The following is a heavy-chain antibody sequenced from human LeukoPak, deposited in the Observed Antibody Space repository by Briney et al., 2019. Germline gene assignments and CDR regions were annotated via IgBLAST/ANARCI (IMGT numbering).Heavy chain of an antibody. CDR3: ARSRGITGTTVDY. Sequence: SETLSLTRTVSGGSISSYYWSWIRQPPGKGLEWIGYIYYSGSTNYNPSLKSRVTISVDTSKNQFSLKLSSVTAADTAVYYCARSRGITGTTVDYWGQGTLVTVSS. V-gene: IGHV4-59*01. CDR1: GGSISSYY. CDR2: IYYSGST. J-gene: IGHJ4*02. D-gene: IGHD1-7*01.